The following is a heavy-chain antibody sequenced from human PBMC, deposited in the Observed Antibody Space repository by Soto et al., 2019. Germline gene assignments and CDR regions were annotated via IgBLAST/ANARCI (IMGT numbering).Heavy chain of an antibody. J-gene: IGHJ5*02. D-gene: IGHD3-10*01. Sequence: QVQLVQSGAEVKKPGASVLVSCKASGYTISTNPLHWVRQAPGQRLEWMGWINVANGDTKYSQKFQGRVTITSDTSASTAYMELRSLRSEDTAVYYCAREWQHYYGPLDTWGQGTLVTVSS. CDR1: GYTISTNP. CDR3: AREWQHYYGPLDT. CDR2: INVANGDT. V-gene: IGHV1-3*01.